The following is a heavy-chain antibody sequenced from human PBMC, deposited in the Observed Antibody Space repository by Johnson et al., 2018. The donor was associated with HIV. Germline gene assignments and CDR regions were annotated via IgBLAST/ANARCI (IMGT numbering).Heavy chain of an antibody. D-gene: IGHD3-22*01. CDR1: GFTFSNYA. Sequence: VQLVESGGGVVQPGGSLRLSCEVSGFTFSNYAMSWVRQSPGKGLEWVSAVSGSGTGTYYADSVKGRVTISSDNSKSTLFLQMNSLRAEDTAVYYCAKARRAYDSRGYYYAYDAFDLWGQGTMVTVSS. J-gene: IGHJ3*01. V-gene: IGHV3-23*04. CDR3: AKARRAYDSRGYYYAYDAFDL. CDR2: VSGSGTGT.